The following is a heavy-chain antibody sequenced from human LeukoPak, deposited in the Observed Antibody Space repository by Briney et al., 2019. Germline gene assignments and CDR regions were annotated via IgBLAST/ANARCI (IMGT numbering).Heavy chain of an antibody. CDR2: IWIDGSNK. CDR3: ARNSYYEYYFDY. Sequence: GRSLRLSCAASGFTFSTYGMHWVRQAPGKGREWVAFIWIDGSNKYYADSVKGRFTISRDNSKDTLYLQMNSLRAEDTAVYYCARNSYYEYYFDYWGQGTLVTVSS. V-gene: IGHV3-33*01. D-gene: IGHD5-12*01. J-gene: IGHJ4*02. CDR1: GFTFSTYG.